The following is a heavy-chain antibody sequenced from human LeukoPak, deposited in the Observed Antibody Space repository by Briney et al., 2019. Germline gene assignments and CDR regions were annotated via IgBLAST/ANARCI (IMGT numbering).Heavy chain of an antibody. CDR1: GGSISNYD. J-gene: IGHJ5*02. D-gene: IGHD3-22*01. CDR2: IYYSGST. Sequence: PSETLSLTCTVSGGSISNYDWSWIRQPPGKGLEWIGSIYYSGSTYYNPSLKSRVTISVDTSKNQFSLKLSSVTAADTAVYYCERVTYYYDSPAFDPWGQGTLVTVSS. V-gene: IGHV4-59*12. CDR3: ERVTYYYDSPAFDP.